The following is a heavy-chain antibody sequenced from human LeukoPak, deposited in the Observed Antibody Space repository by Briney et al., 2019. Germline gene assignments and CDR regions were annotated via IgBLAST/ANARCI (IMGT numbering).Heavy chain of an antibody. CDR1: GYTFTSYD. D-gene: IGHD4-17*01. Sequence: SVKVSCKASGYTFTSYDINWVRQATGQGLEWMGGIIPIFGTANYAQKFQGRVTITADESTSTAYMELSSLRSEDTAVYYCARDKLGDYLGNYWGQGTLVTVSS. CDR2: IIPIFGTA. J-gene: IGHJ4*02. V-gene: IGHV1-69*13. CDR3: ARDKLGDYLGNY.